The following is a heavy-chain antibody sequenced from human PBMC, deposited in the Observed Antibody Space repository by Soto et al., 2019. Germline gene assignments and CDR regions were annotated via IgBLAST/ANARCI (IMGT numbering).Heavy chain of an antibody. D-gene: IGHD2-2*01. CDR3: ARGSCSRPSCSHFEY. V-gene: IGHV3-30-3*01. CDR1: VFTFSSYA. Sequence: QPVGSLRLSCASSVFTFSSYAVHCVRHSPGKGLEWVAVMSYDGSNKYYADSVKGRFTISSDNSKNTLYLQMNSLGTEDTAVYYCARGSCSRPSCSHFEYWGQGTLVSVSS. J-gene: IGHJ4*02. CDR2: MSYDGSNK.